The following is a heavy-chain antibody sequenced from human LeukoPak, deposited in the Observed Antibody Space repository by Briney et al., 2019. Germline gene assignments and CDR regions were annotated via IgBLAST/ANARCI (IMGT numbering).Heavy chain of an antibody. Sequence: PGRSLRPSCAAPGFTFSSYGMHWVRQAPGKGLEWVALIWYDGSNKYYADSVKGRFTISRDNSNNTLYLQMNSLRAEDTAVYYCARDSSSTWYADYWGQGTLVTVSS. J-gene: IGHJ4*02. D-gene: IGHD6-13*01. CDR1: GFTFSSYG. CDR3: ARDSSSTWYADY. V-gene: IGHV3-33*01. CDR2: IWYDGSNK.